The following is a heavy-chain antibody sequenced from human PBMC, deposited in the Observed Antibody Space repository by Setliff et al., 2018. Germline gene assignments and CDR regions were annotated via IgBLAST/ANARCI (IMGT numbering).Heavy chain of an antibody. V-gene: IGHV1-18*01. J-gene: IGHJ3*01. CDR1: GYIFSSYG. Sequence: ASVKVSCKASGYIFSSYGISWVRQAPGQGLQWTGWISSYNTDITNYAERFQGRITMTTDTSTSAAYMELRGLRSDDTAIYYCAISTLSICSGGSCPNVFDVWGPGTLVTV. CDR2: ISSYNTDIT. D-gene: IGHD2-15*01. CDR3: AISTLSICSGGSCPNVFDV.